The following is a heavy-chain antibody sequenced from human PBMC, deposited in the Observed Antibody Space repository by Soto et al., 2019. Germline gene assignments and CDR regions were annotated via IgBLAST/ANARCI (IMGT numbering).Heavy chain of an antibody. CDR1: GFTFVSYG. CDR3: ARDRFPYGDYLGNWFDP. J-gene: IGHJ5*02. D-gene: IGHD4-17*01. Sequence: GGSRRRSCAGSGFTFVSYGIHWVRQAAGEGLGWVAAIWWDGSNKYYADSVKGRFTISRDNSKNTLYLQMNSLRAEDTAVYYCARDRFPYGDYLGNWFDPWGQGTLVTVSS. CDR2: IWWDGSNK. V-gene: IGHV3-33*01.